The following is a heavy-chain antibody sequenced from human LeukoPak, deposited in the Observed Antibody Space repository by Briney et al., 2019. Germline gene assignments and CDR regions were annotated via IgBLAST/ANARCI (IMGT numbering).Heavy chain of an antibody. CDR3: ARGCRSWYHNTGQNWFDP. D-gene: IGHD6-13*01. Sequence: SETLSLTCAVYGGSFSGYYWSWTRQPPGKGLEWIGEINHSGSTNYNPSLKSRVTISVDTSKNQFSLKLSSVTAADTAVYYCARGCRSWYHNTGQNWFDPWGQGTLVTVSS. CDR1: GGSFSGYY. J-gene: IGHJ5*02. CDR2: INHSGST. V-gene: IGHV4-34*01.